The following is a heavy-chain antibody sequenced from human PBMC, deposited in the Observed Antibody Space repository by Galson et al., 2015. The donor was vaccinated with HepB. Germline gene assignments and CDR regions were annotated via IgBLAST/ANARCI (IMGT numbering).Heavy chain of an antibody. V-gene: IGHV3-21*01. D-gene: IGHD3-9*01. CDR3: ARVWGDYDILTGYYIRYGMDV. CDR1: GFTFSSYS. Sequence: SLRLSCAASGFTFSSYSMNWVRQAPGKGLEWVSSISSSSSYIYYADSVKGRFTISRDNAKNSLYLQMNSLRAEDTAVYYCARVWGDYDILTGYYIRYGMDVWGQGTTVTVSS. J-gene: IGHJ6*02. CDR2: ISSSSSYI.